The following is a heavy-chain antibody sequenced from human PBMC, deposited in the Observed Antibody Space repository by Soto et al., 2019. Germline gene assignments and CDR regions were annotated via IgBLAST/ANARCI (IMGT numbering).Heavy chain of an antibody. J-gene: IGHJ6*02. CDR2: INPNSGGT. CDR1: GYTFTGYY. CDR3: ARDRHYCSGGSCYSHYYYYGMDV. V-gene: IGHV1-2*04. Sequence: ASVKVSCKASGYTFTGYYMHWVRQAPGQGLEWMGWINPNSGGTNYAQKFQGWVTMTRDTSISTAYMELSRLRSDDTAVYYCARDRHYCSGGSCYSHYYYYGMDVWGQGTTVTVSS. D-gene: IGHD2-15*01.